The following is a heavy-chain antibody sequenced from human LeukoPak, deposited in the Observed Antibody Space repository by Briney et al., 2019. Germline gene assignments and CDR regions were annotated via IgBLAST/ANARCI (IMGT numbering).Heavy chain of an antibody. Sequence: ASVKASCKASGYTFTSYYMHWVRQAPGQGLEWMGIINPSGGSTSYAQKFQGRVTMTRDTSTSTVYMELSSLRSEDTAVYYCARDYCSGGSCYSRFDYWGQGTLVTVSS. CDR2: INPSGGST. CDR1: GYTFTSYY. V-gene: IGHV1-46*01. D-gene: IGHD2-15*01. CDR3: ARDYCSGGSCYSRFDY. J-gene: IGHJ4*02.